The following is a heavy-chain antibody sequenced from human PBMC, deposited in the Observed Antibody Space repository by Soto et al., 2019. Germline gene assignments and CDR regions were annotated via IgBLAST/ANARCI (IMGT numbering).Heavy chain of an antibody. CDR1: GGTFSSYA. CDR3: ARDKLPLEAGGFDY. D-gene: IGHD3-10*01. Sequence: SVKVSCKASGGTFSSYAISWVRQAPGQGLEWMGGIIPIFGTANYAQKFQGRVTITADESTSTAYMELSSLRSEDTAVYYCARDKLPLEAGGFDYWGQGXLVTVYS. J-gene: IGHJ4*02. V-gene: IGHV1-69*13. CDR2: IIPIFGTA.